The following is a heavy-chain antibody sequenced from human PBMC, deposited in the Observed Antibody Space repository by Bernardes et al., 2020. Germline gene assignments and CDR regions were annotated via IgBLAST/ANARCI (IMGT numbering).Heavy chain of an antibody. V-gene: IGHV1-24*01. CDR3: ATDTNTGWFDY. D-gene: IGHD2-2*01. J-gene: IGHJ5*01. CDR2: FDPEDGEP. Sequence: ASVKVSCMVSGYTLTELSMHWVRQTPGQGLEWMGGFDPEDGEPMFGQKFQGRVTMHADTTTDTVYMELSSLRSEDTAVYYCATDTNTGWFDYWGQGTLVTVAS. CDR1: GYTLTELS.